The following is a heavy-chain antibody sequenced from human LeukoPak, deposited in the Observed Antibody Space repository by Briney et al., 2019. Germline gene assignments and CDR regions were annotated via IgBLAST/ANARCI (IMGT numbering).Heavy chain of an antibody. CDR3: ARGENYDILAGYYKGEYYFDY. V-gene: IGHV4-59*11. Sequence: SETLSLTCTVSGGSISSHYWSWIRQPPGKGLEWIGYIYYSGSTNYNPSLKSRVTISVDTSKNQFSLKLSSVTAADTAVYHCARGENYDILAGYYKGEYYFDYWGQGTLVTVSS. D-gene: IGHD3-9*01. J-gene: IGHJ4*02. CDR2: IYYSGST. CDR1: GGSISSHY.